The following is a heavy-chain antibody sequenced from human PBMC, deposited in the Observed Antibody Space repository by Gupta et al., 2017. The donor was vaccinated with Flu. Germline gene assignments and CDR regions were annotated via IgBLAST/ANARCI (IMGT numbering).Heavy chain of an antibody. D-gene: IGHD6-13*01. Sequence: QVTLKESGPVLVKPTETLTLTCTVSGFSLSHARMGVSWIRQPPGKALEWLAHIFSNDEKSYSTSLKSRLTISKDTSKSQVVLNMTNMDPVDTATYYCARILRVGKQQRGGGWDPNAFDIWGQGTMVTVSS. CDR1: GFSLSHARMG. CDR2: IFSNDEK. J-gene: IGHJ3*02. CDR3: ARILRVGKQQRGGGWDPNAFDI. V-gene: IGHV2-26*01.